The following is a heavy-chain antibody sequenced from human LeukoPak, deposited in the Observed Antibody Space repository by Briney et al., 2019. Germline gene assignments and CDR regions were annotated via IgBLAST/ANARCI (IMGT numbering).Heavy chain of an antibody. CDR2: INHSGST. V-gene: IGHV4-34*01. D-gene: IGHD3-9*01. J-gene: IGHJ5*02. CDR1: GGSFSGYY. CDR3: ARIGILTGFGNGGSWFDP. Sequence: PSETLSLTCAVYGGSFSGYYWSWIRQPPGKGLEWIGEINHSGSTNYNPSLKSRVTISVDTSKNQFSLKLSSVTAADTAVYYCARIGILTGFGNGGSWFDPWGQGTLVTVSS.